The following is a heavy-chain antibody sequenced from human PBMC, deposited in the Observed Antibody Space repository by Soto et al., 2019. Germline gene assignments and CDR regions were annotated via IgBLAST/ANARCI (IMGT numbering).Heavy chain of an antibody. CDR2: VAAKNENYVT. J-gene: IGHJ5*02. CDR1: GYSFSGSA. V-gene: IGHV3-73*02. CDR3: STYSGSSTIPAA. D-gene: IGHD1-26*01. Sequence: EVQLVESGGGLVQPGGSLKLSCAASGYSFSGSALHWVRQASGKGLEWVARVAAKNENYVTTYAASVQGRFSLSRDDSKNSAYLLMNSLKTEDTAIYYCSTYSGSSTIPAALGQGTLVTVSS.